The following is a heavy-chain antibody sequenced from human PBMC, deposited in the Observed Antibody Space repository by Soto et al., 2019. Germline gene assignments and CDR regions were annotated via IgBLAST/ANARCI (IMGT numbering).Heavy chain of an antibody. CDR2: IYPGDSDT. Sequence: GESLKICCKGSGYSFTSYWIGWVRQMPGKVLDWMVIIYPGDSDTRYSPSFQGQVTISADKSISTAFLQWRSLKTSDTGMYFCARLPRDCNKTSCYYPDHWAHGTQDPVSS. D-gene: IGHD3-3*01. V-gene: IGHV5-51*01. CDR1: GYSFTSYW. J-gene: IGHJ4*01. CDR3: ARLPRDCNKTSCYYPDH.